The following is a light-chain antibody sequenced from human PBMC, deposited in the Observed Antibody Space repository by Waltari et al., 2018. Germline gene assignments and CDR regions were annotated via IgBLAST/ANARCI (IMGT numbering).Light chain of an antibody. CDR1: INDVGVEDY. V-gene: IGLV2-11*01. J-gene: IGLJ3*02. Sequence: QSALTQPHSVSASPGQSVTIPCSGSINDVGVEDYVSWYQQLPGKAPKLILYDVVKRPSGFPSRFSGSQYGTTASLTISGLQTDDEATYYCCSYAGAYTFVFGGGTKLTVL. CDR3: CSYAGAYTFV. CDR2: DVV.